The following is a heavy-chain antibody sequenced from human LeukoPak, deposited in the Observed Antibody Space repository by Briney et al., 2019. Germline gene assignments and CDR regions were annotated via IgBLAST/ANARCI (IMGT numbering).Heavy chain of an antibody. CDR1: GGSFSGYY. Sequence: PSETLSLTCAVYGGSFSGYYWSWIRQPPGKGLEWIGEINHSGSTNYNPSLKSRVTISVDTSKNQFSLKLSSVTAADTAVYYCARGAPGSSSMIVVVIRRGVFDYWGQGTLVTVSS. J-gene: IGHJ4*02. CDR2: INHSGST. D-gene: IGHD3-22*01. CDR3: ARGAPGSSSMIVVVIRRGVFDY. V-gene: IGHV4-34*01.